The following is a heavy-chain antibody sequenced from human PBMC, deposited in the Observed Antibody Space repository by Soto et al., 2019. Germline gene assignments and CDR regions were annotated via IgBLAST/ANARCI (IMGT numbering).Heavy chain of an antibody. J-gene: IGHJ4*02. D-gene: IGHD2-21*02. V-gene: IGHV3-33*01. Sequence: VRLSCAASGFTFSNYGMHWVRQAPGKGLEWVASIWYDGSNKYYADSVKGRFTISRDNSKNALYLQMNSLRAEDRAVYYCARVVVVTRGFDYWGQGTLVAVS. CDR3: ARVVVVTRGFDY. CDR2: IWYDGSNK. CDR1: GFTFSNYG.